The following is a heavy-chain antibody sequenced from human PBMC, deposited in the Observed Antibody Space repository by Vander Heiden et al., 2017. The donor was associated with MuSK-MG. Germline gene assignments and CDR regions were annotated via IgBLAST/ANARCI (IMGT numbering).Heavy chain of an antibody. CDR3: AKDVGGSYGNWFDP. CDR2: ISWDGGST. D-gene: IGHD1-26*01. V-gene: IGHV3-43*01. Sequence: VQLVESGGVVVQPGGSLRLSCAASGLAFDDYTMHWVRQAPGKGLEWVSLISWDGGSTYYADSVKGRFTISRDNSKNSLYLQMNSLRAEDTALYYCAKDVGGSYGNWFDPWGQGTLVTVSS. J-gene: IGHJ5*02. CDR1: GLAFDDYT.